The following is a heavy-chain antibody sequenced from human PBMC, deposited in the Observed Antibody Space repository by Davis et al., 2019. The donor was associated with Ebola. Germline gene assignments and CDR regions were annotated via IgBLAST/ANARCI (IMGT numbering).Heavy chain of an antibody. CDR1: GDSISSDY. CDR3: ASLNYYDSSGYYSFGAFDI. J-gene: IGHJ3*02. D-gene: IGHD3-22*01. Sequence: SETLSLTCTVSGDSISSDYWSWIRQSPGKGLEWIGYIYYSGSTNYNPSLKSRVTISVDTSKNQFSLKLSSVTAADTAVYYCASLNYYDSSGYYSFGAFDIWGQGTMVTVSS. V-gene: IGHV4-59*01. CDR2: IYYSGST.